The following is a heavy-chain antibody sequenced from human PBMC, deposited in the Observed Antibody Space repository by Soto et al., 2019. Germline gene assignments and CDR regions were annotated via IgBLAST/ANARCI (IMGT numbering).Heavy chain of an antibody. CDR3: AREGSSGWYEDY. Sequence: SETLSLTCTVSGGSISSGDYYWSWIRQPPGKGLEWIGYIYYRGSTYYNPSLKSRVTISVDTSKNQFSLKLSSVTAADTAVYYCAREGSSGWYEDYWGQGTLVTVSS. D-gene: IGHD6-19*01. CDR2: IYYRGST. J-gene: IGHJ4*02. CDR1: GGSISSGDYY. V-gene: IGHV4-30-4*01.